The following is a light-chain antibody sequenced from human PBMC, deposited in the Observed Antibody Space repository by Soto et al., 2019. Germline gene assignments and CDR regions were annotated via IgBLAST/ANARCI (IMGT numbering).Light chain of an antibody. J-gene: IGKJ1*01. CDR3: QHYSSSPTT. CDR2: AAS. V-gene: IGKV3-20*01. CDR1: QSLTSSY. Sequence: PGERATLSCRASQSLTSSYLAWYQQKPGQAPRLLIYAASNRATGIPDRFSGSGSGTDFTLTISRLEPEDFAVYYCQHYSSSPTTFGQGTKV.